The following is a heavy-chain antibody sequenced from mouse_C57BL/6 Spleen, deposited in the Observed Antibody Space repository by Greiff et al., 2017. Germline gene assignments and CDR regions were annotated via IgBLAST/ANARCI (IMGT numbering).Heavy chain of an antibody. J-gene: IGHJ4*01. CDR1: GYTFTSYW. CDR3: AAPYAMDY. CDR2: IHPNSGST. Sequence: QVHVKQPGAELVKPGASVKLSCKASGYTFTSYWMHWVKQRPGQGLEWIGMIHPNSGSTNYNEKFKSKATLTVDKSSSTAYMQLSSLTSEDSAVYYCAAPYAMDYWGQGTSVTVSS. V-gene: IGHV1-64*01.